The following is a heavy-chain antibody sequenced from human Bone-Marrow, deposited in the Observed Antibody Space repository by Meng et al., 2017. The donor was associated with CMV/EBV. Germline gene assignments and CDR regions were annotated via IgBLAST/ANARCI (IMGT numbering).Heavy chain of an antibody. CDR2: INPNSGGT. D-gene: IGHD2-2*02. V-gene: IGHV1-2*02. CDR1: GYTFTGYY. J-gene: IGHJ6*02. CDR3: ARSNYELVVPAAIHPGGGYYYGMDV. Sequence: ASVKVSCKASGYTFTGYYMHWVRQAPGQGLEWMGWINPNSGGTNYAQKFQGRVTMTRDTSTSTVYMELSSLRSEDTAVYYCARSNYELVVPAAIHPGGGYYYGMDVWGQGTTVTVSS.